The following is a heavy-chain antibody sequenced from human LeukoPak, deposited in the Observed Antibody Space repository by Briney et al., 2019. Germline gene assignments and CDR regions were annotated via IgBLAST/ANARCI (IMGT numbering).Heavy chain of an antibody. CDR1: TYISSDFG. Sequence: PAASVKVSCKASTYISSDFGISWVRPAPGGGLEWMGWVSGDNGQTNYGHKFYGRVTMTMETSTNTASMELRGLRSDDTAIYYCARVYLYTTGWSAAYYYFMDVWGKGTTVIVSS. CDR2: VSGDNGQT. D-gene: IGHD3-16*02. V-gene: IGHV1-18*01. J-gene: IGHJ6*03. CDR3: ARVYLYTTGWSAAYYYFMDV.